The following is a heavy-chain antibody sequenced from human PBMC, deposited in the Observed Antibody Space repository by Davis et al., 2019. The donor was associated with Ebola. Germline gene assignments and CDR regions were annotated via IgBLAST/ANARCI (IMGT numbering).Heavy chain of an antibody. CDR1: GFTFSRYP. CDR3: AKHEGFWSGYFDS. J-gene: IGHJ4*02. V-gene: IGHV3-23*01. Sequence: PGGSLRLSCAASGFTFSRYPMHWVRQAPGKGLEWVSSVGGSGYNTYYSNSVKGRFTISRDNSRNTVYLQMNSLRVEDTAVYYCAKHEGFWSGYFDSWGQGTQVSVSS. CDR2: VGGSGYNT. D-gene: IGHD3-3*01.